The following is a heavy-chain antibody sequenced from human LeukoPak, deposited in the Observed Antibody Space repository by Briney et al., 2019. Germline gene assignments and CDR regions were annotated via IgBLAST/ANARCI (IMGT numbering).Heavy chain of an antibody. CDR3: ARAFPEMGAFDI. J-gene: IGHJ3*02. Sequence: PSETLSLTCTVSGGSISSGDYYWSWIRQPPGKGLEWIGYIYYSGSTYYNPSLKSRVTISVDTSKNQFSLKLSSVTAADTAVYYCARAFPEMGAFDIWGQGTMVTVSS. D-gene: IGHD2-21*01. CDR1: GGSISSGDYY. V-gene: IGHV4-30-4*01. CDR2: IYYSGST.